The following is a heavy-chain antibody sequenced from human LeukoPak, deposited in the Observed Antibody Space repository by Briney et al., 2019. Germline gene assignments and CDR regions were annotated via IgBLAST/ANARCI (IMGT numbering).Heavy chain of an antibody. D-gene: IGHD4-17*01. Sequence: GASVKLSCKTSGVTFNNSAILWVRQAPGQGLEWLACIISLFGTTVYAEKFQGRVTITKDESTNTVYLELNSLTSDDTAVYFCARDVHGDYGSGWFGPWGQGTLVSVSS. CDR2: IISLFGTT. CDR3: ARDVHGDYGSGWFGP. J-gene: IGHJ5*02. CDR1: GVTFNNSA. V-gene: IGHV1-69*05.